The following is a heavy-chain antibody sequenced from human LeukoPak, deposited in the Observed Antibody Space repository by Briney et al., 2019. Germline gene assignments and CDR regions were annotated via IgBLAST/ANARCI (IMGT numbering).Heavy chain of an antibody. CDR3: ARVARCTSCFDVDY. V-gene: IGHV4-38-2*02. Sequence: KSSETLSLTCTVSSYSITSAYYWGWIRQPPGKGLEWIGSFFLKGSTYYNPSLKSRVTISVDTSKNQFSLTLSSVTAADTAVYYCARVARCTSCFDVDYWGQGTLVTVSS. J-gene: IGHJ4*02. CDR2: FFLKGST. CDR1: SYSITSAYY. D-gene: IGHD2-2*01.